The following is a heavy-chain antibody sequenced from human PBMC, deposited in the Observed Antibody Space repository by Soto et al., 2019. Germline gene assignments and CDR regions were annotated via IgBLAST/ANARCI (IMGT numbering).Heavy chain of an antibody. CDR1: GFTFSSYS. J-gene: IGHJ6*03. D-gene: IGHD5-12*01. CDR3: ARDVYTGYDSYYYYYMDV. V-gene: IGHV3-21*01. CDR2: IGRVSSHI. Sequence: EVQLVESGGGLVRPGGSLRLSCAASGFTFSSYSINWVRQAPGKGLEWVSSIGRVSSHIYYADSVKGRFTVSRDNAKNSLYLQMNNLRVEDMAVYYCARDVYTGYDSYYYYYMDVWGKGTTVTVSS.